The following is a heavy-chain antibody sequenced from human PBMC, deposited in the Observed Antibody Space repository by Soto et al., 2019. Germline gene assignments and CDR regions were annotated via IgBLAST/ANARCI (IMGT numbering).Heavy chain of an antibody. CDR2: ASYDGTYK. CDR1: GFVFGGFG. CDR3: ARGGDVLDY. D-gene: IGHD3-16*01. V-gene: IGHV3-30*03. J-gene: IGHJ4*02. Sequence: QVELVESGGGVVRPGTSLTVSCTGSGFVFGGFGMHWVRQTPGKGLEWLGMASYDGTYKYFADSVKGRFTISRDNGMNTVYLQMDKLRLENTALYYCARGGDVLDYWGRGTRVTVSS.